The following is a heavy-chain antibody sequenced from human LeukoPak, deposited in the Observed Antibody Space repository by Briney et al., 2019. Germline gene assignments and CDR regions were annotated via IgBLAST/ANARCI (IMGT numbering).Heavy chain of an antibody. Sequence: PSETLSLTCAVYGGSFSGYYWSWIRQPPGKGLEWIGEINHSGGTNYNPSLKSRVTISVDTSKNQFSLKLSSVTAADTAVYYCARDNWVLDYWGQGTLVTVSS. J-gene: IGHJ4*02. CDR2: INHSGGT. V-gene: IGHV4-34*01. D-gene: IGHD1-20*01. CDR1: GGSFSGYY. CDR3: ARDNWVLDY.